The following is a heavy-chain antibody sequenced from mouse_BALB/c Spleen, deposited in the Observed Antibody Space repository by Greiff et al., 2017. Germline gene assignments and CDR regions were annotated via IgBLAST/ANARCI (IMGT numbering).Heavy chain of an antibody. D-gene: IGHD1-1*02. CDR3: ARGGNGYFDY. V-gene: IGHV14-3*02. J-gene: IGHJ2*01. Sequence: EVKLQESGAELVKPGASVKLSCTASGFNIKDTYMHWVKQRPEQGLEWIGRIDPANGNTKYDPKFQGKATITADTSSNTAYLQLSSLTSEDTAVYYCARGGNGYFDYWGQGTTLTVSA. CDR2: IDPANGNT. CDR1: GFNIKDTY.